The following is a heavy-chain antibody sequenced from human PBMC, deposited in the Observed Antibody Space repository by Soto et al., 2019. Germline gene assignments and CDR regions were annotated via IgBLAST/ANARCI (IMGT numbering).Heavy chain of an antibody. CDR2: IYYSGST. V-gene: IGHV4-59*08. Sequence: SETLSLTCTVSGGSISSYYWSWIRQPPGKGLEWIGYIYYSGSTNYNPSLKSRVTISVDTSKNQFSLKLSSVTAADTAVYYCASSTRPPALTFLDYWGQGTLVTVSS. CDR3: ASSTRPPALTFLDY. D-gene: IGHD3-10*01. J-gene: IGHJ4*02. CDR1: GGSISSYY.